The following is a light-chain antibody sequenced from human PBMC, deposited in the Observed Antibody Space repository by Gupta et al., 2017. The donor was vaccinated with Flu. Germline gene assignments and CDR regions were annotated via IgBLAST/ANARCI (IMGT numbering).Light chain of an antibody. CDR1: SSNIGSNT. CDR3: SKWDESMNATV. CDR2: SNN. V-gene: IGLV1-44*01. J-gene: IGLJ3*02. Sequence: SCSGSSSNIGSNTVHWYQQLPGAAPKLLIYSNNQRPSGVPDRFSASKSGTSASLAISGLQSDDEADYYCSKWDESMNATVFGGGPKMTVL.